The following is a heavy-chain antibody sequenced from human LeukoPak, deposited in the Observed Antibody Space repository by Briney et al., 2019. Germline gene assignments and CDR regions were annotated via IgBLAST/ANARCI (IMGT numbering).Heavy chain of an antibody. J-gene: IGHJ6*03. CDR2: IIPIFGTA. CDR3: ATGRESPRCYYMDV. Sequence: ASVKVSCKASGGTFSSYAISWVRQAPGQGLEWMGGIIPIFGTANYAQKFQGRVTITTDESTSTAYMELSSLRSEDTAVYYCATGRESPRCYYMDVWGKGTTVTVSS. CDR1: GGTFSSYA. V-gene: IGHV1-69*05.